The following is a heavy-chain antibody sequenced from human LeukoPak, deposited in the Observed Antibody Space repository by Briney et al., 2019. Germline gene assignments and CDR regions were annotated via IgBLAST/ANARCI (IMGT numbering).Heavy chain of an antibody. Sequence: SETLSLTCAVSGGSINSSNWWSWVRQPPGKGLEWIGEIYHRGSTNYNPSLKSRLTISLDKSKNLFSLNLSSVTAADTAVYYCARSSNGGYYYYMDVWGKGTTVTISS. J-gene: IGHJ6*03. CDR1: GGSINSSNW. CDR3: ARSSNGGYYYYMDV. CDR2: IYHRGST. D-gene: IGHD3-22*01. V-gene: IGHV4-4*02.